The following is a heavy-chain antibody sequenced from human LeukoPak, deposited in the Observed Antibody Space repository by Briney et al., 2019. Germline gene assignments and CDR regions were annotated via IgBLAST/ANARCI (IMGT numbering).Heavy chain of an antibody. V-gene: IGHV4-34*01. CDR1: GGSFSGYY. D-gene: IGHD6-19*01. CDR2: INHSGST. J-gene: IGHJ5*02. CDR3: ARGGRYSSGWYSWFDP. Sequence: SETLSLTCAVYGGSFSGYYWSWIRQPPGKGLEWIGEINHSGSTNYNPSLKSRVTISVDTSKNQFSLKLSSVTAADTAVYYCARGGRYSSGWYSWFDPWGQGTLVTVSS.